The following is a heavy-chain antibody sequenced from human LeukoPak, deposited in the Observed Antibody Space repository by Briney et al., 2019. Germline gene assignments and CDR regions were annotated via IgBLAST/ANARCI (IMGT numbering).Heavy chain of an antibody. V-gene: IGHV1-2*02. CDR2: INPNSGGT. J-gene: IGHJ4*02. Sequence: GASVKVSCKASGYTFTNYYMHWVRQAPGQGLEWMGWINPNSGGTNYAQKFQGRVTMTRDTSVSTAYMELSRLRSDDSAIYYCVRGQYYHDRAFPLHYWGQGTLVIVSS. D-gene: IGHD3-22*01. CDR1: GYTFTNYY. CDR3: VRGQYYHDRAFPLHY.